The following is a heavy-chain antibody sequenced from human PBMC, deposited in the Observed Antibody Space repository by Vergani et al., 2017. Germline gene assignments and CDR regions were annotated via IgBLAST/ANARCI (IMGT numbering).Heavy chain of an antibody. CDR2: IIPIFGTA. V-gene: IGHV1-69*06. CDR3: ARPTYYYDSSGYPDAFDI. Sequence: QVQLVQSGAEVKKPGSSVKVSCKASGGTFSSYAISWVRQAPGQGLEWMGGIIPIFGTANYAQKFQGRVTITADKSTSTAYMELSSLRSEDTAVYYCARPTYYYDSSGYPDAFDIWGQGTMVTVSS. D-gene: IGHD3-22*01. CDR1: GGTFSSYA. J-gene: IGHJ3*02.